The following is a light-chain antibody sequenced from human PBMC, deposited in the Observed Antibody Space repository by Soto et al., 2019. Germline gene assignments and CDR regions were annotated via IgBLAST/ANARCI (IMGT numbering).Light chain of an antibody. J-gene: IGKJ2*01. Sequence: EIVLTQSPATLSLSPGERATLSCRASQSVSSYLAWYQQKPSQAPRLLIYDASSRATGIPARFSGSGSATDFTPTISSLEPEDFAVYYCQQRGNWPPTFGQGTKLEIK. CDR1: QSVSSY. CDR3: QQRGNWPPT. V-gene: IGKV3-11*01. CDR2: DAS.